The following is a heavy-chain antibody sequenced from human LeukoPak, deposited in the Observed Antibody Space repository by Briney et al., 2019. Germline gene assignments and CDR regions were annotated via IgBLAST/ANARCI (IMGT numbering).Heavy chain of an antibody. CDR3: ARDNYYDSRGLGY. Sequence: PGGSLRLSCAASGFTFSSYWVSWVRQAPGKGLEWVANIKQDGSEKYYVDSVKGRFTISRDNAKNSLYLQMNSLRAEDTAVYYCARDNYYDSRGLGYWGQGTPVTVSS. V-gene: IGHV3-7*01. J-gene: IGHJ4*02. D-gene: IGHD3-22*01. CDR2: IKQDGSEK. CDR1: GFTFSSYW.